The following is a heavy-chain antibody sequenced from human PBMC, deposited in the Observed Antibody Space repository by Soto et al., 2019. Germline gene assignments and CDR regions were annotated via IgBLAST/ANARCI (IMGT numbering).Heavy chain of an antibody. Sequence: ASVKVSCKASGYTFTSYGISWVRQAPGRGLEWMGWISAYNGNTNYAQKLQGRVTMTTDTSTSTAYMELRSLRSDDTAVYYCARCSGGSCYGGRRWFDPWGQGTLVTVSS. D-gene: IGHD2-15*01. CDR1: GYTFTSYG. J-gene: IGHJ5*02. CDR3: ARCSGGSCYGGRRWFDP. V-gene: IGHV1-18*04. CDR2: ISAYNGNT.